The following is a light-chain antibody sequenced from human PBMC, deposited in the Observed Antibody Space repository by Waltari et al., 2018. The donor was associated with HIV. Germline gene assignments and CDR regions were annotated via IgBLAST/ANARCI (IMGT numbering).Light chain of an antibody. V-gene: IGLV2-23*01. CDR1: TNDLGPFNL. J-gene: IGLJ1*01. CDR2: EAA. CDR3: CSSAGGRAV. Sequence: QSALTQPASVSGSPGQSITISCIAATNDLGPFNLVSCYQHHPGSPPKLIIYEAAKRPSGGSNRFSASKSGKTASLTISGLQAEDEADYYCCSSAGGRAVFGPGTKVTVL.